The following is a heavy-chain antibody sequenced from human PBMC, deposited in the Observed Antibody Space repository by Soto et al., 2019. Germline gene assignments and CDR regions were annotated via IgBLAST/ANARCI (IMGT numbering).Heavy chain of an antibody. CDR3: SIASWSAETFEI. D-gene: IGHD2-2*01. CDR1: GGTFNTYT. CDR2: IIPMLTVT. J-gene: IGHJ3*02. Sequence: QVHLVQSGAEVKTPGSSVKVSCKAAGGTFNTYTLIWVRQAPGHGLEWMGRIIPMLTVTNSAQKFQGRVTLTADKSTGTAFMALTTLRSAATAIYYCSIASWSAETFEIWGQGTMVTVSS. V-gene: IGHV1-69*02.